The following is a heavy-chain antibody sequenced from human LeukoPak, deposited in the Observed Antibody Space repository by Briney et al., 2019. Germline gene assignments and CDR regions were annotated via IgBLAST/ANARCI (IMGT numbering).Heavy chain of an antibody. J-gene: IGHJ4*02. V-gene: IGHV4-34*01. Sequence: SETLSLTCAVYGGSFSGYYWSWIRQPPGKGLEWIGEINHSGSTNYNPSLKSRVTISVDTSKNQFSLKLSSVTAADTAVYYRARGRYGTVFDYWGQGTLVTVSS. CDR1: GGSFSGYY. D-gene: IGHD1-14*01. CDR2: INHSGST. CDR3: ARGRYGTVFDY.